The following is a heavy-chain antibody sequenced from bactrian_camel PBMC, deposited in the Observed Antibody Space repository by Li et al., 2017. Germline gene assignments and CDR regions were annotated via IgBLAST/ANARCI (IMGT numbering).Heavy chain of an antibody. D-gene: IGHD3*01. Sequence: VQLVESGGGLVQPGGSLRLSCAASGFTFSNRYMSWVRQAPGKGLEWVSAIYTGGGSTYYADSVKGRFTISKDNAKNTLTLQMNSLKPEDTAMYYCATDNVLRNGCPITAYDYNYWGQG. J-gene: IGHJ4*01. V-gene: IGHV3S40*01. CDR2: IYTGGGST. CDR1: GFTFSNRY. CDR3: ATDNVLRNGCPITAYDYNY.